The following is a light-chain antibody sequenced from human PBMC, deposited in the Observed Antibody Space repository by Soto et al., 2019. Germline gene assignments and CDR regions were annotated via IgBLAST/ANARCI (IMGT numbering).Light chain of an antibody. Sequence: EIVLTQSPGTLSLSPGERVTLSCRASQSISNNHLAWYQQKPGQAPRLLIHGTSNRATGIPDRFSGSGSGTDFTLTINSLQSEDSAVYYCQQYNNWPPTWTFGQGTKVDI. CDR3: QQYNNWPPTWT. CDR2: GTS. J-gene: IGKJ1*01. CDR1: QSISNNH. V-gene: IGKV3-20*01.